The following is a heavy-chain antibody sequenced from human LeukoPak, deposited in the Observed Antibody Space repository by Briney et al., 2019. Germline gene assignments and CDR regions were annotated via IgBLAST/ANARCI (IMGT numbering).Heavy chain of an antibody. J-gene: IGHJ6*03. CDR2: IYHSGST. CDR3: ASYYGDGYYYMDV. D-gene: IGHD4-17*01. Sequence: SETLSLTCTVSGYSISSGYYWGWIRQPPGKGLEWIGSIYHSGSTYYNPSLESRVTISVDTSKNQFSLKLRSVTAADTAVYYCASYYGDGYYYMDVWGKGTTVTISS. V-gene: IGHV4-38-2*02. CDR1: GYSISSGYY.